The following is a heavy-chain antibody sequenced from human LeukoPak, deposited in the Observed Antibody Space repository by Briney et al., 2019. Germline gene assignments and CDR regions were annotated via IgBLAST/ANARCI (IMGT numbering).Heavy chain of an antibody. CDR3: ARDSRGYPY. J-gene: IGHJ4*02. D-gene: IGHD3-22*01. V-gene: IGHV3-7*05. CDR1: GLTLSNYW. Sequence: RGSLRLSCAASGLTLSNYWMTWVRQAPGKGLEWVANINQDGSEKNYVDSVKGRFTISRDNAKNSLYLEMNSLRAEDMGVYYCARDSRGYPYWGQGTLVTVSS. CDR2: INQDGSEK.